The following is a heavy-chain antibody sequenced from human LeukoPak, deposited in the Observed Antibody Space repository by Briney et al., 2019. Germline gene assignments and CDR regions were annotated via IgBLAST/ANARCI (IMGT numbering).Heavy chain of an antibody. CDR1: GVTFSSYG. Sequence: GGSLRLSCAASGVTFSSYGMNWVRQAPGKGLEWVSFISSSSSYIYYTDSVKGRFTISRDNARNSLFLQMNSLRAEDTAVYYCARVAYCAGDCHHMDSWGQGTLVTVSS. V-gene: IGHV3-21*06. D-gene: IGHD2-21*02. J-gene: IGHJ4*02. CDR3: ARVAYCAGDCHHMDS. CDR2: ISSSSSYI.